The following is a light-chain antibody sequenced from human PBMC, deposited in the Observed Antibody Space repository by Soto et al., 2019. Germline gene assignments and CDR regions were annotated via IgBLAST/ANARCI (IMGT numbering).Light chain of an antibody. V-gene: IGKV3-20*01. Sequence: EVGLTQSPGPLSLSPGVRTTLSCRDSQSGSRRLAWYQQRPGQSPRLRNDGASMWASVVPVRFIGSGSGTEFTLTITILEPEDFAVYYCQQYGGSPITFGRGTRLEI. CDR2: GAS. CDR1: QSGSRR. CDR3: QQYGGSPIT. J-gene: IGKJ5*01.